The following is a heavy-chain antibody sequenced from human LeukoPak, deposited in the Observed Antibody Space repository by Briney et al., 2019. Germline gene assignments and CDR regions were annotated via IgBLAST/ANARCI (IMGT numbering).Heavy chain of an antibody. V-gene: IGHV4-39*01. CDR3: ARIPVVVTASHVRTFDY. CDR1: DGSTSSSSYY. CDR2: VYYSGST. Sequence: PSETLSLTCTVSDGSTSSSSYYWGWIRQPPGKGLEWIGTVYYSGSTYYNPSLKSRVTISVDTSKNQFSLNLNSVTAADTAVYYCARIPVVVTASHVRTFDYWGQGTLVTVSS. D-gene: IGHD2-21*02. J-gene: IGHJ4*02.